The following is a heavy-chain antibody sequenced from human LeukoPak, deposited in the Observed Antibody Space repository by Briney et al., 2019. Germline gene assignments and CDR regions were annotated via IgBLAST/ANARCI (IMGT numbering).Heavy chain of an antibody. CDR2: IYHTGNT. V-gene: IGHV4-4*02. CDR1: GFTFSSYTM. J-gene: IGHJ4*01. CDR3: AKAGDYLFDY. Sequence: PGGSLRLSCAASGFTFSSYTMSWVRQAPGKGLEWIGEIYHTGNTSYNPSLKSRVTMSIDTSKNQLSLKLTSVTAADSAVYYCAKAGDYLFDYWGHGTLVTVSS. D-gene: IGHD4-17*01.